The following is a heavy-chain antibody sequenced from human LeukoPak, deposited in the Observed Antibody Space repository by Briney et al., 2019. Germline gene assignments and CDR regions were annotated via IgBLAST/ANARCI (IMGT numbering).Heavy chain of an antibody. D-gene: IGHD3-3*01. CDR1: GGSFSGYY. Sequence: SETLSLTCAVYGGSFSGYYWSWIRQPPGKGLEWIGEINHSGSTNYNPSLKSRVTISVDTSKNQFSLKLSFVTAADTAVYYCARGVLLSIEGQLRFLQDHYYYMDVWGKGTTVTVSS. CDR3: ARGVLLSIEGQLRFLQDHYYYMDV. CDR2: INHSGST. V-gene: IGHV4-34*01. J-gene: IGHJ6*03.